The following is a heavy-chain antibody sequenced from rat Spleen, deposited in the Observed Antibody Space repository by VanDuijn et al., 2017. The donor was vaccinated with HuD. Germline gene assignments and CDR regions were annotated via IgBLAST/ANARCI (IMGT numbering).Heavy chain of an antibody. D-gene: IGHD1-9*01. Sequence: EVQLVESGGGLVQPGRSMKLSCAASGFTFNTHYMAWVRQAPTKDLEWVATISVGGANIYYRDSMRGRFTISRDDAKSTLSLQMDSLRSEDTATYYCARRHYGYTDYFDYWGQGVMVTVSS. CDR2: ISVGGANI. V-gene: IGHV5-25*01. CDR3: ARRHYGYTDYFDY. J-gene: IGHJ2*01. CDR1: GFTFNTHY.